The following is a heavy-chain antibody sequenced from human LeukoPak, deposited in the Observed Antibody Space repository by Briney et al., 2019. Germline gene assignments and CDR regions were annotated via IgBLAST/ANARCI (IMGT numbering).Heavy chain of an antibody. CDR3: ANFPKYTTLDY. J-gene: IGHJ4*02. D-gene: IGHD2-2*02. V-gene: IGHV3-23*01. CDR2: ISGSGGST. Sequence: GGSLRLSCAASGFTFGSYAMSWVRQAPGKGLEWVSAISGSGGSTYYADSVKGRFTISRDNSKNTLYLQMNSLRAEDTAVYYCANFPKYTTLDYWGQGTLVTVSS. CDR1: GFTFGSYA.